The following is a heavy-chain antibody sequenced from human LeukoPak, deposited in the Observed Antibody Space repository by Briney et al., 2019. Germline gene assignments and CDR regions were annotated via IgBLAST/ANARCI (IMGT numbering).Heavy chain of an antibody. V-gene: IGHV1-2*06. CDR2: INPNSGGT. CDR1: GYTFTGYY. J-gene: IGHJ4*02. Sequence: GASVKVSCKASGYTFTGYYMHWVRQAPGQGLEWMGRINPNSGGTNYAQKFQGRATMTRDTSISTAYMELSRLRSDDMAVYYCARGRLLRRGYYYGVDYWGQGTLVTVSS. D-gene: IGHD3-22*01. CDR3: ARGRLLRRGYYYGVDY.